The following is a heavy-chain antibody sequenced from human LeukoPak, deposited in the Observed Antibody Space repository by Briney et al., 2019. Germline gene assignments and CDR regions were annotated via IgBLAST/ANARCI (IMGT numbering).Heavy chain of an antibody. CDR3: ASPFYDFWSGYSGAEGMDV. Sequence: QAGGSLRLSCAASGFTFSSYGMHWVRQAPGKGLEWVAVISYDGSNKYYADSVKGRFTISRDNSKNTLYLQMNSLRAEDTAVYYCASPFYDFWSGYSGAEGMDVWGQGTTVTVSS. J-gene: IGHJ6*02. V-gene: IGHV3-30*03. D-gene: IGHD3-3*01. CDR2: ISYDGSNK. CDR1: GFTFSSYG.